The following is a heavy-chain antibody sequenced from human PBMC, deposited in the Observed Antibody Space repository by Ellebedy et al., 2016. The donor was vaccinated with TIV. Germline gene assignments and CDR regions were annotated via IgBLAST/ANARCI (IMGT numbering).Heavy chain of an antibody. V-gene: IGHV3-66*01. D-gene: IGHD3-22*01. Sequence: GESLKISCAVSGFTVATNHMSWVRQAPGKGLHSVSDIYPDGGTYYHGSVKGRFAISRDNSKNTLYLQMNSLRAEDTAMYYCARDLSYHYDSSGSGYWGQGTLVTVSS. CDR2: IYPDGGT. CDR3: ARDLSYHYDSSGSGY. J-gene: IGHJ1*01. CDR1: GFTVATNH.